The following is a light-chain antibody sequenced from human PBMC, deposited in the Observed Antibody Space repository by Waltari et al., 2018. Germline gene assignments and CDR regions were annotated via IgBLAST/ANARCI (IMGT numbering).Light chain of an antibody. CDR3: MQALQTPPS. Sequence: DIVMTQSPLSLPVTPGEPASISCRSSQSLLHSTGNNYLDWYLQKPGQSPQLLIYLGSNRASGVPDRFSGSGSGTDFTLKIIRVEAEDVGVYYCMQALQTPPSFGQGTKVEIK. CDR2: LGS. V-gene: IGKV2-28*01. J-gene: IGKJ1*01. CDR1: QSLLHSTGNNY.